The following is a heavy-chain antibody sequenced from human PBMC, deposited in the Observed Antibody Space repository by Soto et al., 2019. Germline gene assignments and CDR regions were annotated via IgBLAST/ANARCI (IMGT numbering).Heavy chain of an antibody. J-gene: IGHJ3*01. Sequence: GGSLRLSCAASGFTVSSNYMSWVRQTPGKGLEWVSVIYSGGSTYYADSVKGRFTISRDNSKNTLYLQMNSLRAEDTAVYYCASTGGSSWPVDAFDFWGQGTMVTVSS. V-gene: IGHV3-53*01. CDR1: GFTVSSNY. CDR3: ASTGGSSWPVDAFDF. CDR2: IYSGGST. D-gene: IGHD6-13*01.